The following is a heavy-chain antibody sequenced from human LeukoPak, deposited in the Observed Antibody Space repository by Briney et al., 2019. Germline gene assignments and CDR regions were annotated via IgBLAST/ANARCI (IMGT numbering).Heavy chain of an antibody. CDR2: IYYSGST. J-gene: IGHJ4*02. D-gene: IGHD6-13*01. CDR1: GGSISSGDYY. V-gene: IGHV4-30-4*08. CDR3: ARGFVAAAGRFFDY. Sequence: PSETLSLTCTVSGGSISSGDYYWSWTRQPPGKGLEWIGYIYYSGSTYYNPSLKSRVTMSVDTSKNQFSLKLSSVTAADTAVYYCARGFVAAAGRFFDYWGQGTLVTVSS.